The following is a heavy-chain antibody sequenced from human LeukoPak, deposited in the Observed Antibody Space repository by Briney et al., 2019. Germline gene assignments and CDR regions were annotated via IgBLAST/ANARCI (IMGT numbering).Heavy chain of an antibody. D-gene: IGHD3-10*01. Sequence: GGSLRLSCAASGFTFSSYAMSWVRQAPGKGLEWVSAISGSGGRTYNADSVKGRFTISRDNSKSTLYLHMSSLRAEDTAVYYCAKDHFPDVRGRYGMDVWGQGTTVTVSS. CDR2: ISGSGGRT. CDR3: AKDHFPDVRGRYGMDV. V-gene: IGHV3-23*01. CDR1: GFTFSSYA. J-gene: IGHJ6*02.